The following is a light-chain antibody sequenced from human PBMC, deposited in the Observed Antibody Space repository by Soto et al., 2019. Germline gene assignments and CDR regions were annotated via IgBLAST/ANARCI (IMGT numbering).Light chain of an antibody. CDR3: AAWDDRLNGYV. Sequence: QSVLTQPPSASGAPGQRVTISCSGSTSNIGSTTVNWFQQLPGTAPKLLIYSTNEQPSGVPDRFSGSKSGTSGSLDITGLQAEDEADYYCAAWDDRLNGYVFGTGTKLTVL. J-gene: IGLJ1*01. V-gene: IGLV1-44*01. CDR2: STN. CDR1: TSNIGSTT.